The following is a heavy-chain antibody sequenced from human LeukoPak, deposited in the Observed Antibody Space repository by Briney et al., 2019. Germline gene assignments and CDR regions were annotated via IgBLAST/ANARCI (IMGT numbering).Heavy chain of an antibody. CDR2: I. CDR1: GFTFSDFE. CDR3: ARYRPRTTKCGGFDY. J-gene: IGHJ4*02. Sequence: GGSLRLSCAASGFTFSDFEMKWVSQAPGKVLEWVSDIKGRFTISRDNAKNSLYLQMNSLRVEDTAVYYCARYRPRTTKCGGFDYWGQGTLVTVSS. V-gene: IGHV3-48*03. D-gene: IGHD2-21*01.